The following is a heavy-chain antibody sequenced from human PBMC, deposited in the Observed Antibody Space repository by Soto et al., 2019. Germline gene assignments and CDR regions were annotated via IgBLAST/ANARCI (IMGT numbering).Heavy chain of an antibody. Sequence: PSDPLSHTCAVYGGTFSGYFWTWIRQSPGKGLEWIGQINHSGSTNSNPSLKSRVTISLVTSKNQFSLELTSVTAADTAVYYCARGLFSENYYSGGWYYFDSWGQGTLVT. V-gene: IGHV4-34*01. CDR2: INHSGST. CDR3: ARGLFSENYYSGGWYYFDS. CDR1: GGTFSGYF. J-gene: IGHJ4*02. D-gene: IGHD1-26*01.